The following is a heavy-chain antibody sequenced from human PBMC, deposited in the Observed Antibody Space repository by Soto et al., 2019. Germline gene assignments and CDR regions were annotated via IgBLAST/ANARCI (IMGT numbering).Heavy chain of an antibody. CDR2: INAANGDT. CDR1: GYTFTSYG. J-gene: IGHJ5*02. D-gene: IGHD6-13*01. V-gene: IGHV1-3*01. CDR3: VRRHVSATGIDWFDP. Sequence: ASVKVSCKASGYTFTSYGIHWVRQAPGQRLEWMGWINAANGDTKYSPKFQGRVTITRDTSASTAYMELSSLRSEDTAVYYCVRRHVSATGIDWFDPWGQGTMVTVSS.